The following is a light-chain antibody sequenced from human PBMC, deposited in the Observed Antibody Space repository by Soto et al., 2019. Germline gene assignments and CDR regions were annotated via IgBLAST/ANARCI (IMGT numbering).Light chain of an antibody. CDR3: RSYTSTSILGL. CDR1: SSDVGGYDY. CDR2: DVT. J-gene: IGLJ2*01. V-gene: IGLV2-14*03. Sequence: QSALTQPASVSGSPGQSITISCIGTSSDVGGYDYVSWYQQHPGTAPKLMIYDVTNRPSGVSNRFSGSKSGNTASLTISGLQAEDEADYYCRSYTSTSILGLFGGGTKVTVL.